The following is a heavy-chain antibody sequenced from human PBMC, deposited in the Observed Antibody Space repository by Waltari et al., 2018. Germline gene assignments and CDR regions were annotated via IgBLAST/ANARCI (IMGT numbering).Heavy chain of an antibody. CDR2: IYYSGST. CDR1: GGSISSGDYY. J-gene: IGHJ6*02. V-gene: IGHV4-30-4*08. Sequence: QVQLQESGPGLVKPSQTLSLTCTVSGGSISSGDYYWSWIRQPPGKGLEWIGYIYYSGSTYSNPSLKSRVTISVDTSKNQFSLKLSSVTAADTAVYYCARDRVAVTTSRTGYGMDVWGQGTTVTVSS. CDR3: ARDRVAVTTSRTGYGMDV. D-gene: IGHD4-17*01.